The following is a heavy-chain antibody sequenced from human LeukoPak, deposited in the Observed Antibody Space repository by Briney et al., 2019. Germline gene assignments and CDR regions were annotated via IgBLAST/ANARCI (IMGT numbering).Heavy chain of an antibody. CDR1: GGTFSSYA. CDR3: ASPRLMGIAAAGGSFDQ. D-gene: IGHD6-13*01. CDR2: IIPIFGTT. J-gene: IGHJ4*02. Sequence: SVKVSCKASGGTFSSYAISWVRQAPGQGLEWMGGIIPIFGTTNYAQKFLGRVTITADEATSTAYMDLSSLRSEDTAVYYCASPRLMGIAAAGGSFDQWGQGTLVTVSS. V-gene: IGHV1-69*13.